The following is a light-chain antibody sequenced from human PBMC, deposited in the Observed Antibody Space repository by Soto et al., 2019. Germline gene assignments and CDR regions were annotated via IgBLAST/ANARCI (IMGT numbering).Light chain of an antibody. CDR1: QSITNY. CDR2: AAS. CDR3: QQSYGALTWT. V-gene: IGKV1-39*01. J-gene: IGKJ1*01. Sequence: DIQLTQSPSSLSAFVGDRVTITCRASQSITNYLNWYQQKPGKAPKLLIYAASSLQSGVPSRFSGSGSGTDFTLTINSLQREDFATYYCQQSYGALTWTFGQGTKVEIK.